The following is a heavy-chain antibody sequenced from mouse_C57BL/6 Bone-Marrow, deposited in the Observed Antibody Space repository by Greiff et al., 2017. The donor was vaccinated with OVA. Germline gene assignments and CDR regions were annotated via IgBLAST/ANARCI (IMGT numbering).Heavy chain of an antibody. CDR2: IYPRSGNT. D-gene: IGHD1-1*01. CDR3: ARRITTVVPFAY. J-gene: IGHJ3*01. CDR1: GYTFTSYG. Sequence: VKLQESGAELARPGASVKLSCKASGYTFTSYGISWVKQRTGQGLEWIGEIYPRSGNTYYNEKFKGKATLTADKSSSTAYMELRSLTSEDSAVYFCARRITTVVPFAYWGQGTLVTVSA. V-gene: IGHV1-81*01.